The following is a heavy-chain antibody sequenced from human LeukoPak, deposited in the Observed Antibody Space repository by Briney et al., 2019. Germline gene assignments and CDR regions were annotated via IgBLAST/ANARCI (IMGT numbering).Heavy chain of an antibody. Sequence: PGGSLRLSCAASEFTFSDAWMNWVRRAPGKGLEWVGRIISKTDGGTTDYAAPVKGRFTISRDDSKNTLFLQMSSLKTEDTAVYYCAKYSSGSFAYWGQGTLVTVSS. CDR1: EFTFSDAW. CDR2: IISKTDGGTT. CDR3: AKYSSGSFAY. V-gene: IGHV3-15*01. D-gene: IGHD6-19*01. J-gene: IGHJ4*02.